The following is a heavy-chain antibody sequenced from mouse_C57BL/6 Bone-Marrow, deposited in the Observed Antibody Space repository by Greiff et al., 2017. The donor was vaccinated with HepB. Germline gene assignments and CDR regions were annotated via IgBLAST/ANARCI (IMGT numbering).Heavy chain of an antibody. Sequence: DVKLQESGPGLVKPSQSLSLTCSVTGYSITSGYYWNWIRQFPGNKLEWMGYISYDGSNNYNQSLKNRISITRDTSKNQFFLKLNSVTTEDTATYYCARERGGYFDVWGTGTTVTVSS. CDR1: GYSITSGYY. CDR3: ARERGGYFDV. J-gene: IGHJ1*03. CDR2: ISYDGSN. V-gene: IGHV3-6*01.